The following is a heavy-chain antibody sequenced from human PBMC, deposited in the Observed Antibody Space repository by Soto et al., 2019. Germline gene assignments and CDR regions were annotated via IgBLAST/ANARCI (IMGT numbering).Heavy chain of an antibody. J-gene: IGHJ4*02. D-gene: IGHD1-1*01. Sequence: SLTCSVPGLSFSNNYCTLIRQPPGEGLEWIGHIYYTGSTSYNPSLKIRVTISLETSKNQFSLKLNSLTAADTAVYYCARDRSNSPDFFDSWGQGTLVTVSS. CDR1: GLSFSNNY. V-gene: IGHV4-30-4*01. CDR3: ARDRSNSPDFFDS. CDR2: IYYTGST.